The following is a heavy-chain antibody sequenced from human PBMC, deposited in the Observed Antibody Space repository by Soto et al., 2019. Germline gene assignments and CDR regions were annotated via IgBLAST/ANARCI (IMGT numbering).Heavy chain of an antibody. J-gene: IGHJ5*02. Sequence: SETLSLTCAVYGGSFSGYYWSWIRQPPGKGLEWIGEINHSGSTNYNPSLKSRVTISVDTSKNQFSLKLSSVTAADTAVYYCARGSSAKMVYAIFFFFRWFDPWGQGTLVTVSS. D-gene: IGHD2-8*01. V-gene: IGHV4-34*01. CDR1: GGSFSGYY. CDR2: INHSGST. CDR3: ARGSSAKMVYAIFFFFRWFDP.